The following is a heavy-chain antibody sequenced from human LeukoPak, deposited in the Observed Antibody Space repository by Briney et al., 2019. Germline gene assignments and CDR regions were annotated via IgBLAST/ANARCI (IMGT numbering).Heavy chain of an antibody. Sequence: SETLSLTCTVSGDSIASSTFYWGWIRQPPGKGLEWIGSIHYSGDTYYSSSLKSRVTLSIDTSKNHLSLKLSSVSAADTAVYYCARETNFYYYMDVWGKGTTVTVSS. CDR2: IHYSGDT. J-gene: IGHJ6*03. V-gene: IGHV4-39*07. CDR3: ARETNFYYYMDV. CDR1: GDSIASSTFY. D-gene: IGHD1-1*01.